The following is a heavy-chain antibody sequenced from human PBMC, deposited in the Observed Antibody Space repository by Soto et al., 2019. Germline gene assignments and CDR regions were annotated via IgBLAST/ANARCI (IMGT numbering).Heavy chain of an antibody. CDR2: INTSGDTT. Sequence: QVQLVQSGAEVKKPGASVTVSCKASGYTFNNYFMHWVRQAPGQGLEWMGIINTSGDTTSYAQRFRGRVTMTRDTSTSTLYMVLRSLTSEDTAVYYCGRSLAVTAIDHWGQGTLVTVSS. CDR3: GRSLAVTAIDH. D-gene: IGHD2-21*02. CDR1: GYTFNNYF. J-gene: IGHJ4*02. V-gene: IGHV1-46*02.